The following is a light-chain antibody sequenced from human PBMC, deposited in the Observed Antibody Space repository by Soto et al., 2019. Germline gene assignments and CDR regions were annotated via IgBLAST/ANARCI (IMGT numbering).Light chain of an antibody. CDR2: ATS. V-gene: IGKV1-12*01. J-gene: IGKJ3*01. Sequence: IQMTQSPSSVSASVGDRVTMTCRASQGVGGWLAWYQQKPGKVPKLLIYATSSLHSGVPSRFSGSGSGTDFTLSISSLQPEDFATYYCQQTHSLPLSFGPGTKVGIK. CDR3: QQTHSLPLS. CDR1: QGVGGW.